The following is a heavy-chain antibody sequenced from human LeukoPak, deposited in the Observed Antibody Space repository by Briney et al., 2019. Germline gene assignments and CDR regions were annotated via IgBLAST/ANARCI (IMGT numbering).Heavy chain of an antibody. D-gene: IGHD3-3*01. CDR1: GFTFRSYA. Sequence: GGSLRLSCAASGFTFRSYAMTWVRQAPGKGLEWVSGISGSGGSTHYGDSVKGRFTISRDNCKSTVYLQMKSLRAEDTAVYYCAKVPYSDFWSGYSYYFDYWGQGTLVSVSS. J-gene: IGHJ4*02. CDR2: ISGSGGST. CDR3: AKVPYSDFWSGYSYYFDY. V-gene: IGHV3-23*01.